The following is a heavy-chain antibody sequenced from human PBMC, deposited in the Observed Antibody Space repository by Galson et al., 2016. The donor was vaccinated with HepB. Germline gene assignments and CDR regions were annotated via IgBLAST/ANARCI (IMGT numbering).Heavy chain of an antibody. CDR3: TRDRGQYYAL. V-gene: IGHV1-69*13. CDR2: FIAVFGTT. Sequence: SVKVSCKASGDTFSSYIISWVRQAPGQGLEWMGEFIAVFGTTNYAQRFQGRVTITADESTSTVYMDLTGLTSEDTAVYYCTRDRGQYYALWGQGTLVTVSS. J-gene: IGHJ4*02. D-gene: IGHD2-2*01. CDR1: GDTFSSYI.